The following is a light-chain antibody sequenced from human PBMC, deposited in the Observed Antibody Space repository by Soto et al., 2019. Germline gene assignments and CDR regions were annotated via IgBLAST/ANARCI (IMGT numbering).Light chain of an antibody. Sequence: DIQMTQSPSTLSASVGDRVTITCRASQSISSWLAWYQQKPGKAPKLLIYKASSLESGVPSRFSGSGSGTEFTLTISSLQPDDVATYYCQQYNSYPSTFGQGTKVDIK. CDR3: QQYNSYPST. CDR2: KAS. CDR1: QSISSW. J-gene: IGKJ1*01. V-gene: IGKV1-5*03.